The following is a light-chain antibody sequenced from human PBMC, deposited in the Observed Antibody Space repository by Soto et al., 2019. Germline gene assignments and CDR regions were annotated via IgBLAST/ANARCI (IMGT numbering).Light chain of an antibody. Sequence: QAVVTQEPSLTVSPGGTVTLTCGSNTGAVTSGHWTYWFQQKPGQAPRTLIFDTSNKQSWTPARFSGSLLGDKAALTLSGAQPDDEADYYCLLSYSGVRVFGGGTKLTVL. CDR2: DTS. CDR1: TGAVTSGHW. V-gene: IGLV7-46*01. CDR3: LLSYSGVRV. J-gene: IGLJ3*02.